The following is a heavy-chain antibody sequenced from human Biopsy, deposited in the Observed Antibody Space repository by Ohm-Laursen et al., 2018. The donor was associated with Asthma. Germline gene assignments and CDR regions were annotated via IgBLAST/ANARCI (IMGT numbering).Heavy chain of an antibody. V-gene: IGHV1-24*01. CDR2: HDHEEGGT. J-gene: IGHJ4*02. CDR3: ASDFPKDYVRYNFQF. D-gene: IGHD4-17*01. CDR1: GYSLTDLS. Sequence: ASVKVACKISGYSLTDLSMHWVRQAPGQGLEWMGGHDHEEGGTVNAWRFQGRVTMTEDTSTDTAYMELSSLSSDDTAVYYCASDFPKDYVRYNFQFWGQGTLVTVSS.